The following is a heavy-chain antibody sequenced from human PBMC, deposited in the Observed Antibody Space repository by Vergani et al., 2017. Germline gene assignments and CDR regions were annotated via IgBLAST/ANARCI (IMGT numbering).Heavy chain of an antibody. Sequence: QVHLQESGPGLVKPSETLSLTCSVSGDSINTADYWGWIRKPPGKGLEWIGMVYNSGSTSYNPSLQSRVTISVDTSKNQFSLNLNSMTAADTAIYYCAKNSSGCFFDNWGQGALVTVSS. CDR2: VYNSGST. CDR3: AKNSSGCFFDN. CDR1: GDSINTADY. D-gene: IGHD6-25*01. V-gene: IGHV4-38-2*02. J-gene: IGHJ4*02.